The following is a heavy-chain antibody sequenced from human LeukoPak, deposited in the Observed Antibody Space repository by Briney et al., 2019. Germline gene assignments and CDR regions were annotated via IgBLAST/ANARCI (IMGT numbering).Heavy chain of an antibody. CDR2: ISYDGSNK. D-gene: IGHD5-24*01. CDR1: GFTFGSYG. CDR3: AKLLPRDGYNYFDY. J-gene: IGHJ4*02. Sequence: GGSLRLSCAASGFTFGSYGMHWVRQAPGKGLEWVAVISYDGSNKYYADSVKGRFTISRDNSKNTLYLQMNSLRAEDTAVYYCAKLLPRDGYNYFDYWGQGTLVTVSS. V-gene: IGHV3-30*18.